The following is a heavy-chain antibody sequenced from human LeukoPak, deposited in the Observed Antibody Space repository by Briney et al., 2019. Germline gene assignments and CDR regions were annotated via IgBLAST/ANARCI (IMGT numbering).Heavy chain of an antibody. CDR3: ARHWEAVAARGAFDI. CDR2: IYPGDSDT. J-gene: IGHJ3*02. CDR1: GYSFTSYW. D-gene: IGHD6-13*01. Sequence: GESLKISCKGSGYSFTSYWIGWVRRMPGKGLEWMGIIYPGDSDTRYSPSFQGQVTISADKSISTAYLQWSSLKASDTAMYYCARHWEAVAARGAFDIWGQGTMVTVSS. V-gene: IGHV5-51*01.